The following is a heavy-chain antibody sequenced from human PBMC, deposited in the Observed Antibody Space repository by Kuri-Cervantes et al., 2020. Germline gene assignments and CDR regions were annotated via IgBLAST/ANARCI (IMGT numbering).Heavy chain of an antibody. CDR2: ITSSSNTI. CDR3: ARETRPDSSGYYDSFDI. J-gene: IGHJ3*02. D-gene: IGHD3-22*01. CDR1: GFTFSSYS. Sequence: GGSLRLSCAASGFTFSSYSMNWVRQAPGKGLEWVSYITSSSNTIYYADSVKGRFTISRDNAKNSLYLQMNSLRAEDTAVYYCARETRPDSSGYYDSFDIWGQGTMVTVSS. V-gene: IGHV3-48*01.